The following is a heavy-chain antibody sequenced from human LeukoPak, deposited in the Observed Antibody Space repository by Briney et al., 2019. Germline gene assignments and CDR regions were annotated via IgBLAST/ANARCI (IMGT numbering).Heavy chain of an antibody. D-gene: IGHD1-1*01. CDR3: ARGPTISETGYFDY. CDR1: GGSFSAYY. J-gene: IGHJ4*03. CDR2: INHRGDT. Sequence: SETLSLTCAVYGGSFSAYYWSWIRQSPGKGLEWIAEINHRGDTNYNPSVKSRVSISVDTSKNQFSLKVTSLTAADTAVYYCARGPTISETGYFDYWRQGTLVTVSS. V-gene: IGHV4-34*01.